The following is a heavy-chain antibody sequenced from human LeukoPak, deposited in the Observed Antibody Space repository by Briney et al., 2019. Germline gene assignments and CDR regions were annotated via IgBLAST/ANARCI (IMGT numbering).Heavy chain of an antibody. J-gene: IGHJ4*02. CDR1: GFTFRSHA. D-gene: IGHD1-7*01. Sequence: GGSLRLSCVGSGFTFRSHAMSWVRQAPEKGLEFVSGIYENGGTTYYADSVKGRFSISRDNSKNTLYLQMDSLRGEDTAVYYCARVRAMYNWNYDYWGQGTLVTVSS. CDR2: IYENGGTT. CDR3: ARVRAMYNWNYDY. V-gene: IGHV3-23*01.